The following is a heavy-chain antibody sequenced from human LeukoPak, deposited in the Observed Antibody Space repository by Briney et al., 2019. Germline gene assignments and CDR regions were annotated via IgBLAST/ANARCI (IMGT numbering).Heavy chain of an antibody. CDR2: ISYDGSNK. CDR1: GFTFSSYG. V-gene: IGHV3-30*18. D-gene: IGHD3-22*01. CDR3: AKDSNYDSSGSPGTLFDY. Sequence: GGSLRLSCAASGFTFSSYGMHWVRQAPGKGLEWVAVISYDGSNKYYADSVKGRFTISRDNFKNTLYLQMNSLRAEDTAVYYCAKDSNYDSSGSPGTLFDYWGQGTLVTVSS. J-gene: IGHJ4*02.